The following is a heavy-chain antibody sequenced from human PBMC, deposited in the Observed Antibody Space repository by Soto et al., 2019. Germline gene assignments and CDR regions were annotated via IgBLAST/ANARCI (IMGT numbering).Heavy chain of an antibody. CDR2: IYYSGST. CDR3: ARRSSGTFDY. Sequence: QLQLQESGPGLVKPSETLSLTCTVSGGSISSSSHYWGWIRQPPGKGLEWMGSIYYSGSTYYNPSLKRRVTSSVDTSKNQFSLKLSSVTAADTAVYYCARRSSGTFDYWGQGTLVTVSS. CDR1: GGSISSSSHY. D-gene: IGHD6-13*01. V-gene: IGHV4-39*01. J-gene: IGHJ4*02.